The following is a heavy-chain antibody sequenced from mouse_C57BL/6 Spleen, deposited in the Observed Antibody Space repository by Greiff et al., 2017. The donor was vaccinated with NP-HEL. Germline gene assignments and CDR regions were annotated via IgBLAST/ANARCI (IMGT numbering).Heavy chain of an antibody. Sequence: VQLQQPGAELVKPGASVQMSCKASGYTFTSYWITWVKQRPGQGLEWIGDIYPGSGSTNYNEKFKSKATLTVDTSSSTAYMQLSSLTSEDSAVYYSARRPIYYDYDNYFDYWGKGTTLTVSS. CDR3: ARRPIYYDYDNYFDY. V-gene: IGHV1-55*01. CDR2: IYPGSGST. J-gene: IGHJ2*01. CDR1: GYTFTSYW. D-gene: IGHD2-4*01.